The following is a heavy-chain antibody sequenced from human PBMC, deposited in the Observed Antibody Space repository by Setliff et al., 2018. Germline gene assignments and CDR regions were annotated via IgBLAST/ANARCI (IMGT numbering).Heavy chain of an antibody. D-gene: IGHD5-18*01. J-gene: IGHJ6*02. CDR2: IYHNGNT. Sequence: SETLSLTCTVSGGSISPYFWSWIRQPPGKGLEWIGYIYHNGNTNFNPSLKSRVNMSVDTSKNQIALNLKSVTAADTAVYYCARDRTAYSYGLDVWGQGTTVTVYS. V-gene: IGHV4-59*01. CDR1: GGSISPYF. CDR3: ARDRTAYSYGLDV.